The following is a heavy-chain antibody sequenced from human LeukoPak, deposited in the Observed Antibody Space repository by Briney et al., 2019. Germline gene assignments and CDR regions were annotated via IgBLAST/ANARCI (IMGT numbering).Heavy chain of an antibody. Sequence: PGGSLRLSCAASGFTVSSNYMSWVRQAPGKGLEWVANIKQDGSEKYYVDSVKGRFTISRDNAKNSLYLQMNSLRAEDTAVYYCAREVWVSFDYWGQGTLVTVSS. D-gene: IGHD1-26*01. CDR3: AREVWVSFDY. CDR2: IKQDGSEK. V-gene: IGHV3-7*01. CDR1: GFTVSSNY. J-gene: IGHJ4*02.